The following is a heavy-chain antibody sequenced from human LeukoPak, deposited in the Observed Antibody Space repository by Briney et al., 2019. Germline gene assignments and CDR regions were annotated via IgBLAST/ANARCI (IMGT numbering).Heavy chain of an antibody. J-gene: IGHJ4*02. CDR2: ITNSGGST. V-gene: IGHV3-21*01. Sequence: GWSLRLSCAASGFNFRSYGMNWVRQAPGKGLEWVSYITNSGGSTNYADSVKGRFTLSRDNAKNSLYLQMNSLRADDTAVYYCAGGVTWGDYWGQGTLVTVSS. CDR3: AGGVTWGDY. D-gene: IGHD3-16*01. CDR1: GFNFRSYG.